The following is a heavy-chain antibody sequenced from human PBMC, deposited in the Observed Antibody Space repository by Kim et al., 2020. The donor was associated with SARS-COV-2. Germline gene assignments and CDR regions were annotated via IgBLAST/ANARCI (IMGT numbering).Heavy chain of an antibody. D-gene: IGHD1-26*01. J-gene: IGHJ4*02. CDR3: RQDGDRGGADS. CDR1: GFTFNNYD. CDR2: IYWESSVK. Sequence: GGSLRLSCVASGFTFNNYDIHWVRQAAGKGLEWVSGIYWESSVKKYEDSVRGRFTISREGAKNSVYLQMNSRRAEDTAMYYWRQDGDRGGADSWGEGTL. V-gene: IGHV3-9*01.